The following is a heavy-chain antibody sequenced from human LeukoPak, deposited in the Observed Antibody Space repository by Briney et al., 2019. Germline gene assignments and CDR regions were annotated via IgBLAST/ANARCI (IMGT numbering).Heavy chain of an antibody. CDR2: VSVNGGTT. Sequence: PGGSLRLSCAASGFTFSSCALSWVRQAPGKGLEWVSTVSVNGGTTYYADSVKGRFTISRDNSKNTLYLQMNSLRAEDTAVYYCAKTGDYFDSSGYYRPDAFDIWGRGTMVTVSS. V-gene: IGHV3-23*01. CDR3: AKTGDYFDSSGYYRPDAFDI. J-gene: IGHJ3*02. D-gene: IGHD3-22*01. CDR1: GFTFSSCA.